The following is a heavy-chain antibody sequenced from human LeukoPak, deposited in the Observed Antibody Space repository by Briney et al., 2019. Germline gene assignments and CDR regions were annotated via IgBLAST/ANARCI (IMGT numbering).Heavy chain of an antibody. CDR3: GRSGRYRPSDL. Sequence: GGSLRLSCAASGFTFSSYSMNWVRQAPGKGLEWVGRTRNKANSYTTEYAASVKGRFTISRDDPKNLLYLQMNSLKSEDTAVYYCGRSGRYRPSDLWGQGTLVTVSS. V-gene: IGHV3-72*01. J-gene: IGHJ5*02. D-gene: IGHD1-26*01. CDR1: GFTFSSYS. CDR2: TRNKANSYTT.